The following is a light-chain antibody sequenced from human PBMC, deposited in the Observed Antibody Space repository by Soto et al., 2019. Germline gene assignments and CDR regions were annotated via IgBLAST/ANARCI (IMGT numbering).Light chain of an antibody. CDR1: SSNIGAGYV. CDR2: GNS. Sequence: QPVLTQPPSVSGAPGQTVTIACTGSSSNIGAGYVVHWYQQLPGTAPKLLIYGNSNRPSGVPDRFSGSKSGTSASLAITGLQAEDEADYYCQSSDSSLSGSVFGGGTKVTVL. CDR3: QSSDSSLSGSV. J-gene: IGLJ3*02. V-gene: IGLV1-40*01.